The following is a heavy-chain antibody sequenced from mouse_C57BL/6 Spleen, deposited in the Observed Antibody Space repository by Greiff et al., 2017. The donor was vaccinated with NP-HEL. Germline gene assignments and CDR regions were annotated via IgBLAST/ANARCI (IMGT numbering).Heavy chain of an antibody. CDR1: GYTFTSYG. CDR3: ARFYYYGSSYDAMDY. Sequence: VQLQQSGAELARPGASVKLSCKASGYTFTSYGISWVKQRTGQGLEWIGEIYPRSGNTYYNEKFKGKATLTADKSSSTAYMELRSLTSEDSAVYFCARFYYYGSSYDAMDYWGQGTSVTVSS. D-gene: IGHD1-1*01. J-gene: IGHJ4*01. CDR2: IYPRSGNT. V-gene: IGHV1-81*01.